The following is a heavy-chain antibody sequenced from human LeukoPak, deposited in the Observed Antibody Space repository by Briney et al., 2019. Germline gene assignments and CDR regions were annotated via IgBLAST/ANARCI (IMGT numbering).Heavy chain of an antibody. J-gene: IGHJ4*02. CDR2: IYHSGST. CDR1: GYSISSGYY. Sequence: SETLSLTCTVSGYSISSGYYWGWIRQPPGNGLEWIGSIYHSGSTYYNPSLKSRVTISVDTSKNQFSLKLSSVTAADTAVYYCARDRSSGWYLDYWGQGTLVTVSS. V-gene: IGHV4-38-2*02. CDR3: ARDRSSGWYLDY. D-gene: IGHD6-19*01.